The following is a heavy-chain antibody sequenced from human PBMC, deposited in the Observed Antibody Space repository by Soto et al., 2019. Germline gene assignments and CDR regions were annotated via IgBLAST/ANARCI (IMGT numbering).Heavy chain of an antibody. J-gene: IGHJ4*02. V-gene: IGHV3-30-3*01. D-gene: IGHD3-3*01. Sequence: QVQLVESGGGVVQPGRSLRLSCAASGFTFSSYAMHWVRQAPGKGLEWVAVISYDGNNKYYADSVKGRFTISRDNSECTLYLQMKSLRAEDTAVYYCASDKSAFGVASHFDYWGQGTLVTVSS. CDR2: ISYDGNNK. CDR1: GFTFSSYA. CDR3: ASDKSAFGVASHFDY.